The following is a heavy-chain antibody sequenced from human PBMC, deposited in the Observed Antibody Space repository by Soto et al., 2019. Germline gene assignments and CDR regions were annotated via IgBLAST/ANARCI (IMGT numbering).Heavy chain of an antibody. CDR3: ARRPRGTMVRGVREFWFDP. D-gene: IGHD3-10*01. V-gene: IGHV4-34*01. Sequence: SETLSLTCAVYGGSFSGYYWSWIRQPPGKGLEWIGEINHSGSTNYNPSLKSRVTISVDTSKNQFSLKLSSVTAADTAVYYCARRPRGTMVRGVREFWFDPWGQGTLVTVSS. J-gene: IGHJ5*02. CDR1: GGSFSGYY. CDR2: INHSGST.